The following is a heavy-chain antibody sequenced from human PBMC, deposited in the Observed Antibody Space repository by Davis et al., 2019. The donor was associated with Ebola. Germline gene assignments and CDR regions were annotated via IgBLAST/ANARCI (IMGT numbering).Heavy chain of an antibody. V-gene: IGHV4-34*01. Sequence: MPSETLSLTCAAYGGSFSGYYWSWIRQPPGKGLEWIGEIYHSGSTNYNPFLKSRVTISVDKSKNQFSLKLSSVTAADTAVYYCARDGQKGYCSGGSCYQSRYYYYGMDVWGQGTTVTVSS. J-gene: IGHJ6*02. CDR3: ARDGQKGYCSGGSCYQSRYYYYGMDV. CDR1: GGSFSGYY. CDR2: IYHSGST. D-gene: IGHD2-15*01.